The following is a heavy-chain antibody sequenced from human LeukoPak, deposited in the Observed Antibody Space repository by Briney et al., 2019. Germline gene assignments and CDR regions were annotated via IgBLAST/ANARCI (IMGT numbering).Heavy chain of an antibody. Sequence: PGGSLRLSCAASGFTFSSYSMNWVRQAPGKGLEWVSPISSSSSYIYYADSVKGRFTISRDNAKNSLYLQMNSLRAEDTAVYYCAKDRVEYYYDSSGYHGYWGQGTLVTVSS. CDR1: GFTFSSYS. D-gene: IGHD3-22*01. V-gene: IGHV3-21*04. J-gene: IGHJ4*02. CDR2: ISSSSSYI. CDR3: AKDRVEYYYDSSGYHGY.